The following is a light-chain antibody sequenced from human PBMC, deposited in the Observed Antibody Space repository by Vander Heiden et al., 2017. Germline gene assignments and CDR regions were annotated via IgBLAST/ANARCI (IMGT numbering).Light chain of an antibody. CDR2: DAS. CDR1: QSVSSY. Sequence: EIVLTQSPSTLSLSPGERATLSCRARQSVSSYLAWYHQKPGQAPRLLIYDASNSASGIPARFSGRGSGTDFTLTISSLEREDFAVYYCQQRSNWPHSITFGQGTRLEIK. V-gene: IGKV3-11*01. J-gene: IGKJ5*01. CDR3: QQRSNWPHSIT.